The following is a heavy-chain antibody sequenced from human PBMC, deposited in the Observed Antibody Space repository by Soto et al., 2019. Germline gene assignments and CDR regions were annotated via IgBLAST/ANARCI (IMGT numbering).Heavy chain of an antibody. V-gene: IGHV1-18*01. D-gene: IGHD1-1*01. CDR3: SKNGTSWFAS. Sequence: QVQLVQSGPELKKPGASVKVSCKTSGYSFYNSGISWVRQAPGQGLEWMGWISVFNGYAHYAQKFQGRVSMTADTLTSTAYMESRGLGSDDTAMYYCSKNGTSWFASWGQGTPVTVSS. J-gene: IGHJ5*01. CDR1: GYSFYNSG. CDR2: ISVFNGYA.